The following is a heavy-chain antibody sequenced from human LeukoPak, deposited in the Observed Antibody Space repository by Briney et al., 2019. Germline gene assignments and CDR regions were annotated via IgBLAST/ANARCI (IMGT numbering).Heavy chain of an antibody. CDR3: ATELRYFDWLHAFDI. CDR2: IRYDGSNK. CDR1: GFTFSCYG. V-gene: IGHV3-30*02. D-gene: IGHD3-9*01. Sequence: GGSLRLSCAASGFTFSCYGMHWVRQAPGKGLEWVAFIRYDGSNKYYADSVKGRFTISRDNSKNTLYLQMNSLRAEDTAVYYCATELRYFDWLHAFDIWGQGTMVTVSS. J-gene: IGHJ3*02.